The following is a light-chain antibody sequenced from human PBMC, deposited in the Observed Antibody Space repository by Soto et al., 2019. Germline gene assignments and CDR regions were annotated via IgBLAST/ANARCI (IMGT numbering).Light chain of an antibody. Sequence: DIQLTQSPTSLSASVGDRGTIACRASQFIDSYLNWYQQNPGKAPKLLIYAASSLQSGVSSRFSGSGSGTDFTLTINSLQPEDFATYYCQQSYSTTRTFGQGTKVEIK. CDR1: QFIDSY. V-gene: IGKV1-39*01. J-gene: IGKJ1*01. CDR2: AAS. CDR3: QQSYSTTRT.